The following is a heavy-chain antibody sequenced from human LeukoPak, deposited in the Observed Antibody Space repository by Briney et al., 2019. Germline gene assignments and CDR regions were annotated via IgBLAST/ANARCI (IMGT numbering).Heavy chain of an antibody. CDR3: ASIAAAATYYYYGMDV. J-gene: IGHJ6*02. D-gene: IGHD6-13*01. Sequence: GGSLRLSCAASGFTFSSYAMHWVRQAPGKGLEWVAVISYDGSNKYYADSVKGRFTISRDNSKNTLYLQMNSLRAEDTAVYYCASIAAAATYYYYGMDVWGQGTTVTVSS. CDR1: GFTFSSYA. V-gene: IGHV3-30*04. CDR2: ISYDGSNK.